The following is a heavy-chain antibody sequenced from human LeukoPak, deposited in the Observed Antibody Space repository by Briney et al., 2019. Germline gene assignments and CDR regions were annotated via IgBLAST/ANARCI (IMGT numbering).Heavy chain of an antibody. CDR3: SKLWEAFDI. CDR2: IYSDDTT. D-gene: IGHD5-18*01. V-gene: IGHV3-53*01. CDR1: GFNVIINY. Sequence: GGSLRLSCGASGFNVIINYINWVRQAPGKGLEWVSVIYSDDTTYYADSVKGRFTISRDNSRNTLYLQMNSLTPEDTAVYYCSKLWEAFDIWGQGTMVTVSS. J-gene: IGHJ3*02.